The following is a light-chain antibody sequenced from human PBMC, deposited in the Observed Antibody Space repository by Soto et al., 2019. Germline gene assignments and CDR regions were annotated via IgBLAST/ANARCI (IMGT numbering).Light chain of an antibody. CDR1: QSISSRF. J-gene: IGKJ5*01. Sequence: EIVLTQSPGTLSLSPGERATLSCRASQSISSRFLTWYQQKPGQAPRVLIYDASSRATGIPDRFSGSGSGTDFTLTISRLEPEDFAVYYCQQYSSSVTFGQGTRLEIK. CDR2: DAS. V-gene: IGKV3-20*01. CDR3: QQYSSSVT.